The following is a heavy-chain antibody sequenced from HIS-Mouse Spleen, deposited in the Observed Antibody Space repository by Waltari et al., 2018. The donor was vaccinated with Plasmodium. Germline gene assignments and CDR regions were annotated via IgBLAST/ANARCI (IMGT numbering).Heavy chain of an antibody. Sequence: QVQLVQSGAEVKKPGASVKVSCKASGYTFTSYGISWVRQAPGQGLEWMGWSRAYNGNTNHAQKRQGGFAMTTDTSTSTACMELRSLRSDDTAVYYCARLLPWVHGHFDYWGQGTLVTVAS. CDR1: GYTFTSYG. CDR2: SRAYNGNT. D-gene: IGHD1-26*01. V-gene: IGHV1-18*01. CDR3: ARLLPWVHGHFDY. J-gene: IGHJ4*02.